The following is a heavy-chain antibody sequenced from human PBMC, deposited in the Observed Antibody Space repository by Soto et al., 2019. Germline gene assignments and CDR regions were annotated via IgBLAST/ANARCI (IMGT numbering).Heavy chain of an antibody. CDR2: IYYSGNT. D-gene: IGHD4-17*01. CDR3: ARGDYGDCFDY. V-gene: IGHV4-31*03. CDR1: GGSISSGRYY. J-gene: IGHJ4*02. Sequence: QVQLQESGPGLVKPSQTLSLTCTVSGGSISSGRYYWTWIRQHPGKGLEWIGNIYYSGNTYYSPSLKSRVTISVDTSKNQFSLKLSSVTAADTAVYYCARGDYGDCFDYWGQETLVTVSS.